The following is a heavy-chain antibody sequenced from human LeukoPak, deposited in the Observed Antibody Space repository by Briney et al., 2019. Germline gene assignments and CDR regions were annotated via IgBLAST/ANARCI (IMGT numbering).Heavy chain of an antibody. Sequence: ASVKVSCKASGYTFTNYGIIWVRQAPGRGLEWMGWNSAYNDNTNYAQKFQGRVTMTTDTPTNTAYMELSSLRSEDTAVYYCARGRDTALNYFDLWGRGTLVTVSS. CDR3: ARGRDTALNYFDL. V-gene: IGHV1-18*01. J-gene: IGHJ2*01. CDR2: NSAYNDNT. D-gene: IGHD5-18*01. CDR1: GYTFTNYG.